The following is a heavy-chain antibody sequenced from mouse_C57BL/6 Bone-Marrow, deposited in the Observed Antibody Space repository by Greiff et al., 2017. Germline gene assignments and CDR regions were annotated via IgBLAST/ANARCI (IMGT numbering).Heavy chain of an antibody. D-gene: IGHD2-4*01. Sequence: QVQLQQPGAELVRPGTSVKLSCKASGYTFTSYWMHWVKQRPGQGLEWIGVIDPSDSYTTYNQKFKGKATLTVDTSSSTAYMQLSSLTSEDSAVYYCARELIYYDYVAWFAYWGQGTLVTVSA. J-gene: IGHJ3*01. CDR1: GYTFTSYW. V-gene: IGHV1-59*01. CDR2: IDPSDSYT. CDR3: ARELIYYDYVAWFAY.